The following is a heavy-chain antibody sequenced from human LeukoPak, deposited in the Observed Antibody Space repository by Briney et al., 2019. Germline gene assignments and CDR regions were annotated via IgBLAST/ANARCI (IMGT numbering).Heavy chain of an antibody. V-gene: IGHV1-24*01. Sequence: GASVKVSCKVSGYTPTELSMHWVRQAPGKGLEWMGGFDPEDGETIYAQKFQGRVTTTEATSTDTAYMELSSLRSEDTAVYYCATEIYSGSPLNAFDIWGQGTMVTVSS. CDR1: GYTPTELS. CDR2: FDPEDGET. CDR3: ATEIYSGSPLNAFDI. D-gene: IGHD1-26*01. J-gene: IGHJ3*02.